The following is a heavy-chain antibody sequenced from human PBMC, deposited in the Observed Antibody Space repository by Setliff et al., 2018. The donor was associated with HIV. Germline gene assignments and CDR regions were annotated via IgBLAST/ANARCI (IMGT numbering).Heavy chain of an antibody. CDR1: GFTFTRSA. V-gene: IGHV3-30*02. CDR3: ATDRDSNYYDRGRRSHYYIDV. CDR2: IWYDGSKT. J-gene: IGHJ6*03. D-gene: IGHD3-22*01. Sequence: PGGSLRLSCATSGFTFTRSAMHWVRQAPGKGLEWVAVIWYDGSKTYYAESVKGRFIISRDNSKDTLYLQMNSLRVEDTAVYYCATDRDSNYYDRGRRSHYYIDVWARGATVTVSS.